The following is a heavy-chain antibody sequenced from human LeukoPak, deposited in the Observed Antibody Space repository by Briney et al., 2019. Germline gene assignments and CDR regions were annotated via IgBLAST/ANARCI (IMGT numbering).Heavy chain of an antibody. CDR3: AREKTYYYGSGSYWPFPDY. Sequence: SETLSLTCTVSGGSISSYYWSWIRQPAGKGLEWIGRIYTSGSTNYNPSLKSRVTMSVDTSKNQFSLKLSSVTAADTAVYYCAREKTYYYGSGSYWPFPDYWGQGTLVTVSS. J-gene: IGHJ4*02. D-gene: IGHD3-10*01. V-gene: IGHV4-4*07. CDR2: IYTSGST. CDR1: GGSISSYY.